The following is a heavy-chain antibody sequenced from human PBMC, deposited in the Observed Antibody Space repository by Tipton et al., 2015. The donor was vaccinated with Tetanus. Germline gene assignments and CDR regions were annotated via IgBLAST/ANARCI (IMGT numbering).Heavy chain of an antibody. D-gene: IGHD6-13*01. Sequence: LRLSCTVSGGSINRDTYYWVWLRPTPEMGVEWIENLHFSGNAYYNPYLKSRATMSIDTSKNQFSLRRYSVTAADTADYYCARISSNWYQVYYWCHGSLVTVSS. CDR3: ARISSNWYQVYY. CDR1: GGSINRDTYY. V-gene: IGHV4-39*01. CDR2: LHFSGNA. J-gene: IGHJ4*01.